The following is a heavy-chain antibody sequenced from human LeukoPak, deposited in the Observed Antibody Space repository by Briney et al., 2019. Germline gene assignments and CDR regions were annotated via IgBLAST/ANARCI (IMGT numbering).Heavy chain of an antibody. CDR1: GFTFSSAW. V-gene: IGHV3-15*07. CDR3: IADTPPWNPYGLDY. D-gene: IGHD1-1*01. CDR2: IKSKVDGGTT. J-gene: IGHJ4*02. Sequence: GGSLRLSCAPSGFTFSSAWMHWVRQAPGKGLEWVGRIKSKVDGGTTDYAAPVKGRFTISRDDLENMLYLQMNSLKTEDTAVYYCIADTPPWNPYGLDYLGQGTLVTVSS.